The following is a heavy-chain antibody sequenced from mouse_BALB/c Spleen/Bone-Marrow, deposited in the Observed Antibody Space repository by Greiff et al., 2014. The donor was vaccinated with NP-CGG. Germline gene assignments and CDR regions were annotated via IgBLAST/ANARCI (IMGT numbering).Heavy chain of an antibody. Sequence: EVQRVESGGGLVKPGGSLKLSRAASGFTFSDYYMYWVRQTPEKRLEWVATISDGGSYTYCPDSVKGRFTISRDNAKNNLYLQLSSLKSEDTAMYYCARGPHDDDMDYWGQGTSVTVSS. CDR3: ARGPHDDDMDY. D-gene: IGHD2-3*01. J-gene: IGHJ4*01. V-gene: IGHV5-4*02. CDR2: ISDGGSYT. CDR1: GFTFSDYY.